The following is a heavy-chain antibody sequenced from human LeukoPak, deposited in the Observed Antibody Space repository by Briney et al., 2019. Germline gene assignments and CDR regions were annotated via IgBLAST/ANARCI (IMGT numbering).Heavy chain of an antibody. CDR1: VFTFDDYA. Sequence: GGSLSLSCAASVFTFDDYAMHWLRQAPGKGLEWLSLISGDGGSTYYADSVKGRFTISRDNSKYSLYLQMNSLRTEDNALYYCAKDSGPYYYDSNGTDYYSDYWGQGTLVTVSS. CDR3: AKDSGPYYYDSNGTDYYSDY. CDR2: ISGDGGST. D-gene: IGHD3-22*01. V-gene: IGHV3-43*02. J-gene: IGHJ4*02.